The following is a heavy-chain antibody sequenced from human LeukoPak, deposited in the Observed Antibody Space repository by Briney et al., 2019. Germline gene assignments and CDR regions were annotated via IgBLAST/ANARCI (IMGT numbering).Heavy chain of an antibody. V-gene: IGHV3-15*01. CDR3: TTDQAGDDAFDI. D-gene: IGHD7-27*01. CDR1: GFTFNKAW. J-gene: IGHJ3*02. Sequence: GGSLRLSCAASGFTFNKAWMSWVRQAPGKGLEWVGRIKSKTDGGTTDYAAPPKGRFTISRDDSKNTLYLQMNSLKTEDTAVYYCTTDQAGDDAFDIWGQGTMVTVSS. CDR2: IKSKTDGGTT.